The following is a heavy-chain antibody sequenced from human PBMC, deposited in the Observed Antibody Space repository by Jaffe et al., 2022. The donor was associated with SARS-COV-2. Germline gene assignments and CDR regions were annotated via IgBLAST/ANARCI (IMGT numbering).Heavy chain of an antibody. V-gene: IGHV4-39*01. D-gene: IGHD3-22*01. CDR2: IYYSGST. CDR1: GGSISSSSYY. CDR3: ARISMPTGGTMIVVVMSDYGMDV. J-gene: IGHJ6*02. Sequence: QLQLQESGPGLVKPSETLSLTCTVSGGSISSSSYYWGWIRQPPGKGLEWIGSIYYSGSTYYNPSLKSRVTISVDTSKNQFSLKLSSVTAADTAVYYCARISMPTGGTMIVVVMSDYGMDVWGQGTTVTVSS.